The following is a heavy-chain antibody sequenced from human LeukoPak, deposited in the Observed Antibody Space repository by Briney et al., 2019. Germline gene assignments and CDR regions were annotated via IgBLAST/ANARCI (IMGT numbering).Heavy chain of an antibody. Sequence: SETLSLTCAVYGGSFSGYYWSWIRQPPGKGLEWIGEINHSGSTNNNPSLKSRVTISVDTSKNQFSLKLSSVTAADTAVYYCARQGAAADYWGQGTLVTVSS. CDR1: GGSFSGYY. D-gene: IGHD6-13*01. V-gene: IGHV4-34*01. CDR2: INHSGST. J-gene: IGHJ4*02. CDR3: ARQGAAADY.